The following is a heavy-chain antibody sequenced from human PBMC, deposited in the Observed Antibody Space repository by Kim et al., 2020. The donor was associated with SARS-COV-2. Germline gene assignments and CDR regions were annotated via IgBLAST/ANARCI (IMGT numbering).Heavy chain of an antibody. J-gene: IGHJ6*02. CDR1: GYTFTSYA. CDR3: LIGYCSSTSCYTYYYYYGMDV. CDR2: INTNTGNP. D-gene: IGHD2-2*02. Sequence: ASVKVSCKASGYTFTSYAMNWVRQAPGQGLEWMGWINTNTGNPTYAQGFTGRFVFSLDTSVSTAYLQISSLKAEDTAVYYCLIGYCSSTSCYTYYYYYGMDVWGQGTTVTVSS. V-gene: IGHV7-4-1*02.